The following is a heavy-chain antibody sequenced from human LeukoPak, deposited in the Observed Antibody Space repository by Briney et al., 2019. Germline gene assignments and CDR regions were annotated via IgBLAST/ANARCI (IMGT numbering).Heavy chain of an antibody. V-gene: IGHV3-23*01. CDR1: RFTFSSYA. CDR3: AKPWYSSSSRRGDY. J-gene: IGHJ4*02. D-gene: IGHD6-6*01. Sequence: GGSLRLSCPAYRFTFSSYAMSWVRQAPGKGLEWISAISGSGGSTYYADSVKGRFTISRDNSKNTLYLQMNSLRAEDTAVYYCAKPWYSSSSRRGDYWGQGSLVTVSS. CDR2: ISGSGGST.